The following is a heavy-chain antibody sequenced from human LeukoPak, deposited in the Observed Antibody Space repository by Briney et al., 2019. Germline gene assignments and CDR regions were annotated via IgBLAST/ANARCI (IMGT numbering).Heavy chain of an antibody. D-gene: IGHD6-13*01. CDR1: GGTFSSYA. V-gene: IGHV1-69*04. Sequence: ASVKVSCKASGGTFSSYAISWVRQAPGQGLEWMGRIIPILDIANYAQKFQGRVTITADKSTSTAYMELSSLRSEDTAVYYCARDPEATAVIAAAGSYYFDYWGQGTLVTVSS. CDR2: IIPILDIA. J-gene: IGHJ4*02. CDR3: ARDPEATAVIAAAGSYYFDY.